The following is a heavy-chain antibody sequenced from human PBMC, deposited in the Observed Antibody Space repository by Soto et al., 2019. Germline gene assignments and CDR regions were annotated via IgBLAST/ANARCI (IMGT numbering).Heavy chain of an antibody. J-gene: IGHJ4*02. D-gene: IGHD2-15*01. CDR2: INTATGDT. CDR3: ARTRGYCSGGSCYPPDY. CDR1: GYRFTAYD. Sequence: QVQVVQSGAGVKKPGATANVSCKASGYRFTAYDMHWVRQAPGQRLEWLGWINTATGDTKYSPCFQGRVTLTSDTSATTAYMELSGPRFEDTAGYYCARTRGYCSGGSCYPPDYWGQGTLVNVSS. V-gene: IGHV1-3*04.